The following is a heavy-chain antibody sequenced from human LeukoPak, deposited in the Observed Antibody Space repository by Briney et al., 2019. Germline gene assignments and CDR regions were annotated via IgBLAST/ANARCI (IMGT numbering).Heavy chain of an antibody. CDR1: GFTFSSYA. D-gene: IGHD3-9*01. V-gene: IGHV3-23*01. Sequence: GGSLRLSCVASGFTFSSYAMSWVRQAPGKGLEWVSTITSSGGDTIYADSVKGRFTISRDNSKNTLYLQMNSLRAEDTAVYYCAKDDPSYYDILTGPFDYWGQGTLVTVSS. J-gene: IGHJ4*02. CDR3: AKDDPSYYDILTGPFDY. CDR2: ITSSGGDT.